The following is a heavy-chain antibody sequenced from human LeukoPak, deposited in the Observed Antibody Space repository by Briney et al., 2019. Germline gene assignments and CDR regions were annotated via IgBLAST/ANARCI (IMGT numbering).Heavy chain of an antibody. V-gene: IGHV1-18*04. CDR3: ARAERFDP. CDR1: GYTFTGSY. J-gene: IGHJ5*02. CDR2: ISAYNGNT. Sequence: ASVKVSCKASGYTFTGSYMHWVRQAPGQGLEWMGWISAYNGNTNYAQKLQGRVTMTTDTSTSTAYMELRSLRSDDTAVYYCARAERFDPWGQGTLVTVSS.